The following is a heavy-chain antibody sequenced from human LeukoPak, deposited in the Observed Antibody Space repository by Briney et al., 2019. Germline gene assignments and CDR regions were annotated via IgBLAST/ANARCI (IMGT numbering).Heavy chain of an antibody. CDR3: ASFPLRLGELSPRNFDY. Sequence: SETLSLTCTVSGGSISSSSYYWGWIRQPPGKGLEWIGRIYYSGSTYYNPSLKSRVTISVDTSKNQFSLKLSSVTAADTAAYYCASFPLRLGELSPRNFDYWGQGTLVTVSS. J-gene: IGHJ4*02. CDR2: IYYSGST. V-gene: IGHV4-39*07. CDR1: GGSISSSSYY. D-gene: IGHD3-16*02.